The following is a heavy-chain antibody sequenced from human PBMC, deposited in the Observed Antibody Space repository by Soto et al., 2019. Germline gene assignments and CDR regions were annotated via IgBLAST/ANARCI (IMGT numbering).Heavy chain of an antibody. Sequence: GGSLRLSCAASGFTFSSYSMNWVRQAPGKGLEWVSSISSRSSYISYADSVKGRFTISRDNAKNSLYLQMNSLRAEDTAVYYCARENCSSTSCPSPFDYWGKGTLVTVPS. CDR1: GFTFSSYS. CDR3: ARENCSSTSCPSPFDY. CDR2: ISSRSSYI. D-gene: IGHD2-2*01. J-gene: IGHJ4*02. V-gene: IGHV3-21*01.